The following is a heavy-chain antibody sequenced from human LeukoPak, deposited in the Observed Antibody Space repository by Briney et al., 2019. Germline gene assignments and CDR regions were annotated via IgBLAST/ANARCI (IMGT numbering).Heavy chain of an antibody. CDR1: GFTFSSYA. J-gene: IGHJ4*02. V-gene: IGHV3-64*01. CDR2: ISSNGGST. D-gene: IGHD2-2*01. Sequence: GGSLRLSCAASGFTFSSYAMHWVRQAPGKGLEYVSAISSNGGSTYYANSVKGRFTISRDNSKNTLYLQMGSLRSEDTAVYYCAVLGYCSSTSCSIFDYWGQGTLVTVSS. CDR3: AVLGYCSSTSCSIFDY.